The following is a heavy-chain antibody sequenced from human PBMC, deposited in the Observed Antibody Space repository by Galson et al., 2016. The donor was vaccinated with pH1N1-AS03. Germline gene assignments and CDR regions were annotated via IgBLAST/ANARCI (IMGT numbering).Heavy chain of an antibody. J-gene: IGHJ4*02. CDR2: IHPIDSDT. CDR1: GYTFTNSW. D-gene: IGHD6-25*01. CDR3: ARHNEAATLSAPSDY. Sequence: QSGAEVQKPGESLKISCKTSGYTFTNSWIAWVRQMPGKGLEWMGFIHPIDSDTRYNPSFQGQVTISADKSINTAYLQWSSLKASDTAIYYCARHNEAATLSAPSDYWGQGTLVTVSS. V-gene: IGHV5-51*01.